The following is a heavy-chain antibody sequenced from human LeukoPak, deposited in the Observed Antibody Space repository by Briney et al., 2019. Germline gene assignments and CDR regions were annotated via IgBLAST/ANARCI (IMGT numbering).Heavy chain of an antibody. CDR3: ARGYSGYSDY. V-gene: IGHV4-59*08. D-gene: IGHD5-12*01. CDR1: GGSISSHY. J-gene: IGHJ4*02. Sequence: SETLSLTCTVSGGSISSHYWSWIRQPPGKGLEWIGYIYYSGSTNYNPSLKSRVTISVDTSKNQFSLKLSSVTAADTAVYYCARGYSGYSDYWGQGTLVTVSS. CDR2: IYYSGST.